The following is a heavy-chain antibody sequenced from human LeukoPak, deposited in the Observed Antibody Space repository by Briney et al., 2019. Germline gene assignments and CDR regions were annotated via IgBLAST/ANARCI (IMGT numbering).Heavy chain of an antibody. CDR2: IYHSGSP. CDR1: GGSISSNNW. V-gene: IGHV4-4*02. J-gene: IGHJ4*02. D-gene: IGHD1-1*01. CDR3: ARVNINNWHSCDY. Sequence: SETLSLTCAVSGGSISSNNWWGWVRQPPGKGLEWIGEIYHSGSPNYNPSLKSRITISVDKSRNHFSLNLSSVTAADTAVYYCARVNINNWHSCDYWGQGTLVTVSS.